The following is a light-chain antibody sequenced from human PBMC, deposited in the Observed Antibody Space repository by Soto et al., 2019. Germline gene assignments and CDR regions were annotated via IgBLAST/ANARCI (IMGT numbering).Light chain of an antibody. J-gene: IGLJ1*01. Sequence: QSALTQPASVSGSPGHSITISCTGTNSDVGGYSYVSWFQQHPGKAPKLIIYEVTNRPSGVSNRFSASKSGNTASLTISGLQADDEADYYCSSYTTGNTLVFGTGTKLTVL. CDR2: EVT. V-gene: IGLV2-14*01. CDR1: NSDVGGYSY. CDR3: SSYTTGNTLV.